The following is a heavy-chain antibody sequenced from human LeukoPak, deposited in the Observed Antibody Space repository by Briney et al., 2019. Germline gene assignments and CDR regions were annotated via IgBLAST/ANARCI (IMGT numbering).Heavy chain of an antibody. Sequence: GGSLRLSCAASGFTFSSYAVHWVRQAPGKGLEWVAVISYDGGNKYYADSVKGRFTISRDNSKNTLYLQMNSLRAEDTAVYYCAKRKSLYYFDYWGQGTLVTVSS. CDR2: ISYDGGNK. CDR3: AKRKSLYYFDY. V-gene: IGHV3-30-3*02. J-gene: IGHJ4*02. CDR1: GFTFSSYA.